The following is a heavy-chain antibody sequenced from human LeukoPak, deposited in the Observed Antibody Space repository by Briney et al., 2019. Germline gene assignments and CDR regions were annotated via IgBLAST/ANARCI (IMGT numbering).Heavy chain of an antibody. CDR2: IYHSGST. J-gene: IGHJ4*02. D-gene: IGHD3-10*01. Sequence: SETLSLTCTVSGYSISSGYYWGWIRQPPGKGLEWIGRIYHSGSTYYNPSLKSRVTLSVDTSKNQFSLKLSSVTAADTAVYYCAAIKNLWFGELFESSDHWGQGTLVTVSS. CDR1: GYSISSGYY. V-gene: IGHV4-38-2*02. CDR3: AAIKNLWFGELFESSDH.